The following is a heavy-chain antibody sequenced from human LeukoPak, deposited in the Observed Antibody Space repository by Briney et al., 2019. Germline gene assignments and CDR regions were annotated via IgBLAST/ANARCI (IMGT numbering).Heavy chain of an antibody. CDR1: GFTLSSYV. CDR2: ISGGGVST. D-gene: IGHD5-12*01. Sequence: GGSLRLSGAASGFTLSSYVMIWVRQAPGKGLEWVSAISGGGVSTYYADSVRGRFTISRDNSKNTLYLQMNSLRAEDTAVYYCAKGGAPNWFDPWGQGTLVTVSS. J-gene: IGHJ5*02. V-gene: IGHV3-23*01. CDR3: AKGGAPNWFDP.